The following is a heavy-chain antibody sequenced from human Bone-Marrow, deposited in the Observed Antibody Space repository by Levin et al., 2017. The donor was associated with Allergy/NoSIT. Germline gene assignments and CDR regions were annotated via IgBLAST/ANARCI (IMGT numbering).Heavy chain of an antibody. Sequence: PSETLSLTCTVSGGSISSSSYYWGWIRQPPGKGLEWIGSIYYSGSTYYNPSLKSRVTISVDTSKKQFSLKLSSVTAADTAVYYCARHSTTTVTGWTNYYYYYMDVWGKGTTVTVSS. CDR1: GGSISSSSYY. D-gene: IGHD4-17*01. CDR3: ARHSTTTVTGWTNYYYYYMDV. CDR2: IYYSGST. V-gene: IGHV4-39*01. J-gene: IGHJ6*03.